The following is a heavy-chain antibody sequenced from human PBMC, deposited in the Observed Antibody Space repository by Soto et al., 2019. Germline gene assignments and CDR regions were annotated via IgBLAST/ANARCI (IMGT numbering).Heavy chain of an antibody. CDR3: TTAPYSSSSGVDY. V-gene: IGHV3-15*01. J-gene: IGHJ4*02. D-gene: IGHD6-6*01. CDR1: GFTFSNAW. CDR2: IKSKTDGGTT. Sequence: GSLRLSCAASGFTFSNAWMSWVRQAPGKGLEWVGRIKSKTDGGTTDYAAPVKGRFTISRDDSKNTLYLQMNSLKTEDTAVYYCTTAPYSSSSGVDYWGQGTLVTVSS.